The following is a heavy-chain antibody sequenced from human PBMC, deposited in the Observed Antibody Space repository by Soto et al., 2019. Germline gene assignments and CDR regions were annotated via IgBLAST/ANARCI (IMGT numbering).Heavy chain of an antibody. CDR2: INHSGST. V-gene: IGHV4-34*01. CDR3: ARDRITMVRGVPYYYYGMDV. CDR1: GGSFSGYY. Sequence: PTETLSLTCAVSGGSFSGYYWSWIRQPPGKGLEWIGEINHSGSTNYNPSLKSRVTISVDTSKNQFSLKLSSVTAADTAVYYCARDRITMVRGVPYYYYGMDVWGQGTTVTAP. D-gene: IGHD3-10*01. J-gene: IGHJ6*02.